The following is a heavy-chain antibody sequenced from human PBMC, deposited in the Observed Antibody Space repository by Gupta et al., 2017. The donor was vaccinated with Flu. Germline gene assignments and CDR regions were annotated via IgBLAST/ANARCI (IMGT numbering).Heavy chain of an antibody. Sequence: QIHLPQSGPGLAKPSHTPSVTCGFSADSVSSTSSAWNWIRQSPSRGLGWLGRRQYRSKWYFDYAESGKGRITISPDTSKNQVSLELNAVTHEETAMYYCASGLPDLGSNVYAIDIWGQGTMGIVSS. D-gene: IGHD6-13*01. CDR2: RQYRSKWYF. V-gene: IGHV6-1*01. CDR1: ADSVSSTSSA. J-gene: IGHJ3*02. CDR3: ASGLPDLGSNVYAIDI.